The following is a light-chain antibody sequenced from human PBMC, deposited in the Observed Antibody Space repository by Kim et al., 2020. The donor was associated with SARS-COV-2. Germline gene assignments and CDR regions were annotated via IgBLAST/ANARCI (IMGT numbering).Light chain of an antibody. CDR1: QSVCHSSNSKNY. CDR3: QQYYSTPLT. Sequence: ATISCNSSQSVCHSSNSKNYLAWYQQKPGQPPKLLIYWASTREFGVPGRFSGSGSGTDFTLTISSLQAENVAVYYSQQYYSTPLTFDGGTKVGIK. J-gene: IGKJ4*01. V-gene: IGKV4-1*01. CDR2: WAS.